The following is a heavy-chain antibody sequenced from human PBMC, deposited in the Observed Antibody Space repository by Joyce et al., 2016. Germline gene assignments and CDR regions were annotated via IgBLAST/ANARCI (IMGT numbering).Heavy chain of an antibody. V-gene: IGHV5-51*01. Sequence: EVQLVQSGAAMKKPGESLKISCKGYGYSFPTFWTGWVRQIPGKGLEWRGIIFPGDSETRYSPSFEGQVTISADKSADTAYLQWSSLKASDTAMYYCARGPIGTVGKYFDLWGQGTQVTVSS. J-gene: IGHJ4*02. D-gene: IGHD3/OR15-3a*01. CDR2: IFPGDSET. CDR3: ARGPIGTVGKYFDL. CDR1: GYSFPTFW.